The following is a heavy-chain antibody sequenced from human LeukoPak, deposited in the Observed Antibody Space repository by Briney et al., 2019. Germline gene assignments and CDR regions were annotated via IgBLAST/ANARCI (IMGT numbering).Heavy chain of an antibody. D-gene: IGHD6-19*01. J-gene: IGHJ4*02. CDR3: ARRTVTNGWFRIDY. V-gene: IGHV4-59*08. CDR2: IYYNGAT. Sequence: SETLSLTCTVSGGSLSSSYWSWIRQPPGKGLEWIGYIYYNGATDYNPSLKSRVTISVDTSKNEFSLKLSSVTAADTALYYCARRTVTNGWFRIDYWGQGSLVIVSS. CDR1: GGSLSSSY.